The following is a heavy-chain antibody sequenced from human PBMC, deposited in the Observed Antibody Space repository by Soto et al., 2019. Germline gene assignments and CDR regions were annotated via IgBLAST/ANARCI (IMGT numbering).Heavy chain of an antibody. V-gene: IGHV1-8*01. CDR3: ARLTVTYYYYYMDV. D-gene: IGHD4-4*01. CDR2: MNPNSGNT. Sequence: GQGLEWMGWMNPNSGNTGYAQKFQGRVTMTRNTSISTAYMELSSLRSEDTAVYYCARLTVTYYYYYMDVWGKGTTVTVSS. J-gene: IGHJ6*03.